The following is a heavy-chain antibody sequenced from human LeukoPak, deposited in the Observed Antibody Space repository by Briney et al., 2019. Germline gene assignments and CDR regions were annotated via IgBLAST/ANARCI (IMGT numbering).Heavy chain of an antibody. CDR1: GFTLSSYW. V-gene: IGHV3-7*01. CDR2: IKQEGSEK. Sequence: GGSLRLSCAASGFTLSSYWMSWVRQAPGEGLGWVANIKQEGSEKYYVDSVKRRFTISRDNAKNSLYLQMDSLRAMDTAVSYCARLDDFWSGYWGNYCYYMDVWGKGTTVTVSS. J-gene: IGHJ6*03. D-gene: IGHD3-3*01. CDR3: ARLDDFWSGYWGNYCYYMDV.